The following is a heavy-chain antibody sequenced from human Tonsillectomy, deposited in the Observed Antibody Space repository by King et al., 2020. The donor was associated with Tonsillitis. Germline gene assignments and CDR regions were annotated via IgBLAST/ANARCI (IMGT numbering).Heavy chain of an antibody. V-gene: IGHV3-30*01. CDR1: GFTFSSYA. J-gene: IGHJ4*02. D-gene: IGHD5-18*01. Sequence: VQLVESGGGVVQPGRSLRLSCAASGFTFSSYAMHWVRQAPGKGLEWVAVISYDGSNKYYADSVKGRFTISRDNSKNTLYLQMNSLRAEDTAVYYCAGVTVGGGYSYGSQGAFDYWGQGTLVTVS. CDR2: ISYDGSNK. CDR3: AGVTVGGGYSYGSQGAFDY.